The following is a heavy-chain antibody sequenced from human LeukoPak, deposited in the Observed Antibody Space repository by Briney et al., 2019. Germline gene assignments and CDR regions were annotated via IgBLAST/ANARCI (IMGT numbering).Heavy chain of an antibody. D-gene: IGHD1-26*01. V-gene: IGHV3-48*03. J-gene: IGHJ4*02. Sequence: GGSLRLSCAASGVTFSTFEVNWVRQAPGKGLEWVSFISSSGSTIFYADSVKGRFTISRDNARNSLYLQMNGLRSEDTAIYYCARVGASYGALDYWDQGALVTVSS. CDR2: ISSSGSTI. CDR3: ARVGASYGALDY. CDR1: GVTFSTFE.